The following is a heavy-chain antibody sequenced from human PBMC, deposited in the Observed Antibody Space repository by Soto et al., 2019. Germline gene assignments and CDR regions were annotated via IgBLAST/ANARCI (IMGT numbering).Heavy chain of an antibody. CDR3: ARDLRQWADVPFDY. Sequence: PGGSLRLSCAASGFTFSSYAMSWVRQAPGKGLEWVSSISSSSSYIYYADSVKGRFTISRDNAKNSLYLQMNSLRAEDTAVYYCARDLRQWADVPFDYWGQGTLVTVSS. D-gene: IGHD6-19*01. V-gene: IGHV3-21*01. J-gene: IGHJ4*02. CDR2: ISSSSSYI. CDR1: GFTFSSYA.